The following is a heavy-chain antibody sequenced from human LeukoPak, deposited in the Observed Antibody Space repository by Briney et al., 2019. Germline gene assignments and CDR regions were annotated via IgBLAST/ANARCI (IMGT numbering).Heavy chain of an antibody. CDR2: IYSGGST. CDR1: GFTVSSNY. CDR3: ARDSYYYDSSGSTAPLDY. D-gene: IGHD3-22*01. J-gene: IGHJ4*02. Sequence: PGGSLRLSCAASGFTVSSNYMSWVRQAPGKGLEWVSVIYSGGSTYYADSVKGRFTISRDNSKNTLYLQMNSLRAEDTAVYYCARDSYYYDSSGSTAPLDYWGQGTLVTVSS. V-gene: IGHV3-66*01.